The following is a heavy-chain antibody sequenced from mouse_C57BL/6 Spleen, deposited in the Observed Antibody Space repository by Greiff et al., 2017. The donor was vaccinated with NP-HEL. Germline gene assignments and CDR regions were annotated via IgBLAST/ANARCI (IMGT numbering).Heavy chain of an antibody. CDR1: GYTFTSYW. V-gene: IGHV1-7*01. CDR3: SPLTGADY. Sequence: VQLQQSGAELAKPGASVQLSFKASGYTFTSYWMHWVKQRPGQGLEWIGYINPSSGYTKYNQKFKDKATLTADKSSSTAYMQLSSLTYEDSAVYYCSPLTGADYWGQGTTLTVSS. D-gene: IGHD4-1*01. CDR2: INPSSGYT. J-gene: IGHJ2*01.